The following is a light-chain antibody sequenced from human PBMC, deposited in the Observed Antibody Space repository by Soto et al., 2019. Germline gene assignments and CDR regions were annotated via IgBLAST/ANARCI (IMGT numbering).Light chain of an antibody. Sequence: DIQMTQSPSSLSASVGDRVTITCRASQSISSYLNWYQQKPGKVPKLLIYAASSLQSGVPSRFSGSGSGTDFTLTIGSLRPEDFATYYCQQSYSIPLTFGRGTKVEI. CDR1: QSISSY. CDR3: QQSYSIPLT. J-gene: IGKJ4*01. V-gene: IGKV1-39*01. CDR2: AAS.